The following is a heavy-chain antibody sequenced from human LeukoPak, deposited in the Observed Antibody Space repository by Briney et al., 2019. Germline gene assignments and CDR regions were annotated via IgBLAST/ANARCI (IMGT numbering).Heavy chain of an antibody. D-gene: IGHD6-19*01. J-gene: IGHJ4*02. Sequence: GGSLRLSCAASGFTFSSYEMNWVRQAPGKGLEWISYISSSGSTIYYADSAKGRFTISRDNAKNSLYLQMNSLRAEDTAVYYCGRDGKPIAVAAIDHWGQGTLVTVSS. CDR1: GFTFSSYE. V-gene: IGHV3-48*03. CDR3: GRDGKPIAVAAIDH. CDR2: ISSSGSTI.